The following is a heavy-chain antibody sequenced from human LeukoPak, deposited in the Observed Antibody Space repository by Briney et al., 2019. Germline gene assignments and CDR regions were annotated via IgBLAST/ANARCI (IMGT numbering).Heavy chain of an antibody. CDR1: GGSISSYY. CDR3: ARERGLGYCSSTSCYWIDY. V-gene: IGHV4-4*07. J-gene: IGHJ4*02. Sequence: PSETLSLTCTVSGGSISSYYWSWIRQPAGKGLEWIGRIYTSGSTNYNPSLKSRVTMSVDTSKNQFSLKLSSVTAADTAVYYCARERGLGYCSSTSCYWIDYWGQGTLVTVSS. CDR2: IYTSGST. D-gene: IGHD2-2*01.